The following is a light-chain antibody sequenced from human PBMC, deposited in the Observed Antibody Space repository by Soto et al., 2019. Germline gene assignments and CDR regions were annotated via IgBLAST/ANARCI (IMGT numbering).Light chain of an antibody. V-gene: IGKV3-20*01. CDR2: GAS. CDR3: QQYRT. CDR1: QSVSSN. Sequence: PGERATLSCRASQSVSSNLAWYQQKPGQAPRLLIYGASSRATGIPDRFSGSGSGTDFTLTISRLEPEDFAVYYCQQYRTFGQGTKVDIK. J-gene: IGKJ1*01.